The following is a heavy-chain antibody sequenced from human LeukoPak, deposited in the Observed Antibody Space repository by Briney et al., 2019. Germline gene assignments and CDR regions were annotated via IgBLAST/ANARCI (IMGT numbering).Heavy chain of an antibody. CDR2: ISGSGGST. D-gene: IGHD3-10*01. CDR1: GYSFTSYW. CDR3: AKGGDYYGSGSYHYFDY. J-gene: IGHJ4*02. Sequence: GESLKISCKGSGYSFTSYWIGWVRQAPGKGLEWVSAISGSGGSTYYADSVKGRFTISRDNSKNTLYLQMNSLRAEDTAVYYCAKGGDYYGSGSYHYFDYWGQGTLVTVSS. V-gene: IGHV3-23*01.